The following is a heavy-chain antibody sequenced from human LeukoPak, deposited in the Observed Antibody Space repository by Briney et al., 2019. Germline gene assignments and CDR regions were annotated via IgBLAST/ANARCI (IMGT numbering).Heavy chain of an antibody. CDR3: ARTYYYDSSGYYSRGYYFDY. Sequence: GGSLRLSCAGSGFIFNNYAMHWVRQPPGKGLEWVSGISWNSGTIDYADSVRGRFTISRDNAKNSLYLQMNSLRAEDTAVYYCARTYYYDSSGYYSRGYYFDYWGQGTLVTVSS. V-gene: IGHV3-9*01. D-gene: IGHD3-22*01. J-gene: IGHJ4*02. CDR1: GFIFNNYA. CDR2: ISWNSGTI.